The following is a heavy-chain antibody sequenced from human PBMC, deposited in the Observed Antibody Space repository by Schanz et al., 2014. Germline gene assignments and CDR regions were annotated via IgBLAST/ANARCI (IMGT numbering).Heavy chain of an antibody. CDR2: IIPILGIA. CDR3: ARGYGDSPTDF. J-gene: IGHJ4*02. D-gene: IGHD4-17*01. Sequence: QVQLVQSGAEVKKPGASVKVSCKASRSTFSSYTISWVRQAPGQGLEWMGRIIPILGIANYAQKFQGRVTMTADRSTSTAYMELSSLRSEDTAVYYCARGYGDSPTDFWGQGTLVTVSS. CDR1: RSTFSSYT. V-gene: IGHV1-69*09.